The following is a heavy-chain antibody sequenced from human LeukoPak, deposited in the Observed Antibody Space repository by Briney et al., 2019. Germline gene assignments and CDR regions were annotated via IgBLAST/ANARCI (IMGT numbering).Heavy chain of an antibody. Sequence: GGSLRLSCAAAGFTLSSSEMDWVRQAPGKGLEWVSYINSDNSVLYADSVKGRFTISSDKATNSVYLQMNSLRAEDTAVYYCAREVVTQAIYSGYDAFEIWGQGTMVTVSS. CDR3: AREVVTQAIYSGYDAFEI. CDR1: GFTLSSSE. CDR2: INSDNSV. D-gene: IGHD5-12*01. V-gene: IGHV3-48*03. J-gene: IGHJ3*02.